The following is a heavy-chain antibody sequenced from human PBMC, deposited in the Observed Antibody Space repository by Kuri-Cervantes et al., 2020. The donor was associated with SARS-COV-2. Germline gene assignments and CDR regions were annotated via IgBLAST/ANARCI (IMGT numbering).Heavy chain of an antibody. V-gene: IGHV4-59*01. D-gene: IGHD3-10*02. CDR3: ASVKYVDYYYYMDV. CDR1: GGSISSYY. CDR2: IDYSGSA. Sequence: SETLSLTCTVSGGSISSYYWSWIRQPPGKGLEWIGYIDYSGSANYNPSLKSRVTISVDTSKNQFSLKLSSVTAADTAVYYCASVKYVDYYYYMDVWGKGTTVTVSS. J-gene: IGHJ6*03.